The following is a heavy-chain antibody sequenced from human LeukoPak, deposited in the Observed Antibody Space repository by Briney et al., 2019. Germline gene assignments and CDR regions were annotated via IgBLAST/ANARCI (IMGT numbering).Heavy chain of an antibody. V-gene: IGHV1-2*06. CDR2: INPNSGGT. Sequence: ASVKVSCKASGYTFTAYYLCWVRQAPGQGLEWMGRINPNSGGTDYAQKFQGRVTMTRDTSISTAYMELSSLRSDDTAVYYCAIGMAAAGTFEYWGQGTLVTVSS. J-gene: IGHJ4*02. CDR1: GYTFTAYY. D-gene: IGHD6-13*01. CDR3: AIGMAAAGTFEY.